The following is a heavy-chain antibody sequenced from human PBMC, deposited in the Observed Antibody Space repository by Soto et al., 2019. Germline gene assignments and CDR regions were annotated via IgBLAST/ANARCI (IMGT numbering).Heavy chain of an antibody. J-gene: IGHJ4*02. CDR3: ARVYTVNYVGYFDY. Sequence: ASVKVSCKASGYTFTSYDINWVRQATGQGLEWMGWMNPNSGNTGYAQKFQGRVTMTRNTSISTAYMELSSLRSEDTAVYYCARVYTVNYVGYFDYWGQGALVTVSS. D-gene: IGHD3-10*02. V-gene: IGHV1-8*01. CDR2: MNPNSGNT. CDR1: GYTFTSYD.